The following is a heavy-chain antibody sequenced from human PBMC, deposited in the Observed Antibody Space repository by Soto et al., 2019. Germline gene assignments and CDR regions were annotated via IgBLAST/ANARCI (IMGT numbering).Heavy chain of an antibody. V-gene: IGHV1-18*01. CDR3: ARDEEIVVVPAAMGVDAFDI. D-gene: IGHD2-2*01. CDR2: SSAYNGNT. Sequence: ASVKASCKASGYTFTSNGISWVRQSPGQGLEWMGWSSAYNGNTNYAQKLQGRVTMTTDTSTSAAYMELRSLRCDDTAVYYCARDEEIVVVPAAMGVDAFDILGQGTMVTV. J-gene: IGHJ3*02. CDR1: GYTFTSNG.